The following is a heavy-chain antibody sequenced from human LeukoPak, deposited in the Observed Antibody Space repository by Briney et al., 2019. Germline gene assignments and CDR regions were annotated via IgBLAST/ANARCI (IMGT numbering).Heavy chain of an antibody. CDR3: AKDMYYDFWSCYYWANDY. CDR1: GYTFTGYY. Sequence: SCKASGYTFTGYYMHWVRQAPGKGLEWVAVISYDGSNKYYADSVKGRFTISRDNSKNTLYLQMNSLRAEDTAVYYCAKDMYYDFWSCYYWANDYWGQGTLVTVSS. V-gene: IGHV3-30*18. J-gene: IGHJ4*02. D-gene: IGHD3-3*01. CDR2: ISYDGSNK.